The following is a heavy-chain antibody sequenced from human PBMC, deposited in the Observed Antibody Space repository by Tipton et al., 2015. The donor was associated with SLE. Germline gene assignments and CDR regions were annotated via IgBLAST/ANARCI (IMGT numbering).Heavy chain of an antibody. CDR3: AREKKGSSNAFDI. CDR2: INHSGST. D-gene: IGHD6-6*01. J-gene: IGHJ3*02. CDR1: GGSFSGYY. Sequence: TLSLTCAVYGGSFSGYYWSWIRQPPGKGLEWIGEINHSGSTNYNPSLESRVTISVDTSKNQFSLKLSSVTAADTAVYYCAREKKGSSNAFDIWGQGTMVTVSS. V-gene: IGHV4-34*01.